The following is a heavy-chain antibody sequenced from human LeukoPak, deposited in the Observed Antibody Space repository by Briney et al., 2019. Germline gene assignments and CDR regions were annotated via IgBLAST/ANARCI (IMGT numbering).Heavy chain of an antibody. CDR3: ARDWGSGSGTIFDY. CDR2: IKQDGSEK. V-gene: IGHV3-7*01. J-gene: IGHJ4*02. D-gene: IGHD3-16*01. Sequence: GGSLRLSCAASGFTFSSYWMTWVRQAPGKGLEWVANIKQDGSEKYYVDSAKGRFTISRDNAENSLYLQMNSLRAEDTAVYYCARDWGSGSGTIFDYWGQGTQVTVSS. CDR1: GFTFSSYW.